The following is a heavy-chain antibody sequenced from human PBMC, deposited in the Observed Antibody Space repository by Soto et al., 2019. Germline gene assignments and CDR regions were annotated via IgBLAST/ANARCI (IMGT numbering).Heavy chain of an antibody. Sequence: SETLSLTCAVSGYSIGSGYFWGWIRQPPGKGLEWIGSIYHSGSTYYNPSLRSRVTISVDTSKNQFSLKLSSVTAADTAVYYCARVRYCSGGSCYSALNWSDPWGQGTLVTVSS. CDR2: IYHSGST. CDR3: ARVRYCSGGSCYSALNWSDP. D-gene: IGHD2-15*01. J-gene: IGHJ5*02. CDR1: GYSIGSGYF. V-gene: IGHV4-38-2*01.